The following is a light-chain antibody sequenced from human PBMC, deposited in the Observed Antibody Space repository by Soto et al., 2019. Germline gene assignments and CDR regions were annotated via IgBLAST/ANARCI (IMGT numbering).Light chain of an antibody. CDR1: SSNIGKNP. CDR2: YDD. V-gene: IGLV1-36*01. CDR3: ELWDDTLSGPV. J-gene: IGLJ3*02. Sequence: QPVLTQPPSLSGAPRQRVTISCSGSSSNIGKNPVNWYRQFAGKAPELLIYYDDLLSSGVSDRFSGSKSGTSASLAISGLPSEDDAEYYCELWDDTLSGPVFGGGTKLTVL.